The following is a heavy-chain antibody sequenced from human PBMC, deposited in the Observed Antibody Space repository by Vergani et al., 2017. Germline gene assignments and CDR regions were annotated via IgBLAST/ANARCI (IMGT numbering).Heavy chain of an antibody. CDR2: ISGSGGRT. J-gene: IGHJ6*03. CDR1: GFTFSSYA. CDR3: AKALIKQLVFDYYYMDV. V-gene: IGHV3-23*04. Sequence: VQLVESGGGVVQPGRSLRLSCAASGFTFSSYAMHWVRQAPGKGLEWVSGISGSGGRTYYADSVKGRFTISRDNSKNTLYLQMNSLRAADTAVYYCAKALIKQLVFDYYYMDVWGRGTTVAVS. D-gene: IGHD6-13*01.